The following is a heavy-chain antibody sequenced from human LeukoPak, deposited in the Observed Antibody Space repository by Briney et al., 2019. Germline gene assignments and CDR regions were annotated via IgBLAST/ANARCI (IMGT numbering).Heavy chain of an antibody. CDR3: ARASGSYWWFDS. CDR1: GYTFTGYY. D-gene: IGHD1-26*01. J-gene: IGHJ5*01. V-gene: IGHV1-2*02. Sequence: GASVKVSCKASGYTFTGYYMHWVRQAPGQGLEWMGWINPNSGGTNYAQKFQGSATMTRDTSISTVYMELSRLRSDDTAVYYCARASGSYWWFDSWGQGTLVTVSS. CDR2: INPNSGGT.